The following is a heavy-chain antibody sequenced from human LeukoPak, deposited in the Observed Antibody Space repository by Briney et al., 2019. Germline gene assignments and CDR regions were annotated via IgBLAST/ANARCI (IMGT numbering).Heavy chain of an antibody. D-gene: IGHD4-17*01. J-gene: IGHJ3*02. CDR2: IYTSGST. CDR1: GGSISSYY. Sequence: SETLSLTCTVSGGSISSYYWSWIRQPAGKGLEWIGRIYTSGSTNYNPSLKSRVTMSVDTSKNQFSLKLSSVTAADTAVYYCARDHSRGGGYGLRRPFRGAFDIWGQGTMVTVSS. CDR3: ARDHSRGGGYGLRRPFRGAFDI. V-gene: IGHV4-4*07.